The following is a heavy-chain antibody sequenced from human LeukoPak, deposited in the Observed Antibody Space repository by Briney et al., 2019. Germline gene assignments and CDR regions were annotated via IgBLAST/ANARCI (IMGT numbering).Heavy chain of an antibody. Sequence: GGSLRLSCAASGFTFSSYAMSWVRQAPGKGLEWVSGLSGLGYKTHYADSVRGRFIISRDNSKNSLFLQMNSLRVEATAVYYCAKYGVGETYFGDYWGQGALVIVSS. CDR2: LSGLGYKT. J-gene: IGHJ4*02. CDR3: AKYGVGETYFGDY. CDR1: GFTFSSYA. V-gene: IGHV3-23*01. D-gene: IGHD1-26*01.